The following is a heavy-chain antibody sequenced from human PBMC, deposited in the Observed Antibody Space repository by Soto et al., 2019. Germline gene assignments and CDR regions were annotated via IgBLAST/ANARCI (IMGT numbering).Heavy chain of an antibody. CDR1: GGTFSSYT. D-gene: IGHD2-2*01. CDR2: IIPILGIA. J-gene: IGHJ5*02. Sequence: QVQLVQSGAEVKKPGSSVKVSCKASGGTFSSYTISWVRQAPGQGLEWMGRIIPILGIANYAQKFQGRVTITADNSTSTAYMELSSLTSEDTAVYYCAREIIVVVPAPSHWFDPWGQGTLVTVSS. V-gene: IGHV1-69*08. CDR3: AREIIVVVPAPSHWFDP.